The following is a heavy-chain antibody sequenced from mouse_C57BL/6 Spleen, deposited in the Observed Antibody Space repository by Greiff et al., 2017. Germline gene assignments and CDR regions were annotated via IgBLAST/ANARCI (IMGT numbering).Heavy chain of an antibody. J-gene: IGHJ4*01. D-gene: IGHD1-1*01. CDR3: ARYDYGSPYAMDY. V-gene: IGHV1-4*01. CDR1: GYTFTSYT. CDR2: INPSSGYT. Sequence: VQLQQSGAELARPGASVKMSCKASGYTFTSYTMHWVKQRPGQGLEWIGYINPSSGYTKYNQKFKDKATLTADKSSSTAYMQLSSLTSEDSAVYYCARYDYGSPYAMDYWGQGASVTVSS.